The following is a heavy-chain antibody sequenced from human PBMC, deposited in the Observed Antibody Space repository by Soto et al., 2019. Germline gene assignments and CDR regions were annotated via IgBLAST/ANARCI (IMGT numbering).Heavy chain of an antibody. J-gene: IGHJ3*02. Sequence: GGSLRLSCAASGFTFDDYAMHWVRQAPGKGLEWVSGISWNSGSIGYADSVKGRFTISRDNAKNSLYLQMNSLRAEDTALYYCAKDQKGGLLLRGAFDIWGQGTMVTVSS. CDR1: GFTFDDYA. V-gene: IGHV3-9*01. D-gene: IGHD1-26*01. CDR3: AKDQKGGLLLRGAFDI. CDR2: ISWNSGSI.